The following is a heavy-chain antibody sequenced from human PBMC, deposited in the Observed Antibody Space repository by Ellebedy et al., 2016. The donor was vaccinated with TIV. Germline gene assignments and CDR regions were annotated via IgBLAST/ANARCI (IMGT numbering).Heavy chain of an antibody. CDR3: ARGGYYTFEY. Sequence: GESLKISCAASGFTLSSYTMKWVRQAPGKGLEWVSFISRSGDIYYSDLVKGRFTISRDNAENSLYLQMDSLRAEETAVYYCARGGYYTFEYWGQGTLVTVSS. CDR2: ISRSGDI. J-gene: IGHJ4*02. D-gene: IGHD3-3*01. CDR1: GFTLSSYT. V-gene: IGHV3-21*01.